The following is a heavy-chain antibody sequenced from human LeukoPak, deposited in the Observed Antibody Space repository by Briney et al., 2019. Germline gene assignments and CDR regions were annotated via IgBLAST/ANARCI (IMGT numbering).Heavy chain of an antibody. CDR3: ARANYDILTGYSGWIDY. CDR1: GFTFDDYG. D-gene: IGHD3-9*01. J-gene: IGHJ4*02. Sequence: GGSLRLSCAASGFTFDDYGMSWVRQAPGKGLEWVSGINWNGGSTGYADSVKGRFTISRDNAKNSLYLQMNSLGAEDTALYYCARANYDILTGYSGWIDYWGQGTLVTVSS. V-gene: IGHV3-20*04. CDR2: INWNGGST.